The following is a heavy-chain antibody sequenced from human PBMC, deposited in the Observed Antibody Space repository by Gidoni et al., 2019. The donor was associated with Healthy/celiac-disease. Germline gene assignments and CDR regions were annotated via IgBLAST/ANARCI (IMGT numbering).Heavy chain of an antibody. CDR3: ARRGGATPSGATSMYCFDY. Sequence: EVQLVQSGAVVKQPGSSLKIYCKASAYSFTSYWTGWVRQMHGNGLEWMGIIYPDYSATRYRPSLQGQSTISADKSISTAYLQWSSMKASDTAMYYCARRGGATPSGATSMYCFDYWGQGTLVTVSS. V-gene: IGHV5-51*01. D-gene: IGHD1-26*01. CDR1: AYSFTSYW. CDR2: IYPDYSAT. J-gene: IGHJ4*02.